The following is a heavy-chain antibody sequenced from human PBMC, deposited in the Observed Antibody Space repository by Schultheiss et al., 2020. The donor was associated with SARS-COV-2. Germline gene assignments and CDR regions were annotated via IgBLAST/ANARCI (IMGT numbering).Heavy chain of an antibody. CDR3: ARDQYCGGDCPTHFDY. CDR2: IYYSGST. V-gene: IGHV4-31*03. CDR1: GGSISSGGYY. D-gene: IGHD2-21*02. Sequence: SETLSLTCTVSGGSISSGGYYWCWIRQHPGKGLEWIGYIYYSGSTYYNPSLKSRVTISVDTSKNQFSLKLSSVTAADTAVYYCARDQYCGGDCPTHFDYWGQGTLVTVSS. J-gene: IGHJ4*02.